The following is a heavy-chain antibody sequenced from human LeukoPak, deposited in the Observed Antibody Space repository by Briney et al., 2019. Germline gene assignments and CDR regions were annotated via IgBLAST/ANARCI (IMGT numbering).Heavy chain of an antibody. CDR1: GGTFSSYA. CDR3: ARGSPRWELPTHFDY. D-gene: IGHD1-26*01. Sequence: ASVKVSCKASGGTFSSYAISWVRQAPGQGLEWMGGIIPIFGTANYAQKFQGRVTITADESTNTAYMELSSLRSEDTAVYYCARGSPRWELPTHFDYWGQGTLVTVSS. CDR2: IIPIFGTA. V-gene: IGHV1-69*13. J-gene: IGHJ4*02.